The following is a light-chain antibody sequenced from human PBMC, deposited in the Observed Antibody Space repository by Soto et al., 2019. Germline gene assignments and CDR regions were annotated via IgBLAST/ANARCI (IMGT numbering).Light chain of an antibody. CDR3: CSFASSSTFYV. V-gene: IGLV2-23*01. Sequence: QSVPTQPASVSGSPGQSITISCTGTSSDVGSSNLVSWYQQYPGKAPKLIIYEGSRRPSGVPGRFSGSKSGNTASLTISGLQAEDEADYYCCSFASSSTFYVFGTGTKVTVL. CDR1: SSDVGSSNL. J-gene: IGLJ1*01. CDR2: EGS.